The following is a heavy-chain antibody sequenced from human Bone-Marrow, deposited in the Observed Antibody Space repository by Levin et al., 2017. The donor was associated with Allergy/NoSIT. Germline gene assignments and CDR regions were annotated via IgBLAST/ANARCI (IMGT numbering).Heavy chain of an antibody. CDR3: ARHKHGRSYDFPDL. CDR1: GGSIGTYY. V-gene: IGHV4-59*08. Sequence: PSETLSLTCTVSGGSIGTYYWGWIRQPPGKGLEWIGYIFHTGTTNHNPSLKSRITTSIDKVKNQFSLTLSSVTAADTAVYYCARHKHGRSYDFPDLWGQGILVTVSS. J-gene: IGHJ5*02. D-gene: IGHD3-3*01. CDR2: IFHTGTT.